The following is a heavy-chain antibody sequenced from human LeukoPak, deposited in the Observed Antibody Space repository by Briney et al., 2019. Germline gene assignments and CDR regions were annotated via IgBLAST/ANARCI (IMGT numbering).Heavy chain of an antibody. CDR2: IYYSGGT. CDR3: ARDQAPRYSSSSGRWFDP. J-gene: IGHJ5*02. D-gene: IGHD6-6*01. Sequence: SETLSLTCTVSGGSISSYYWSWIRQPQGKGLEWIGYIYYSGGTNYNPSLKSRVTISVDTSKNQFSLKLTSVTAADTAVYYCARDQAPRYSSSSGRWFDPWGQGTLVTVSS. V-gene: IGHV4-59*01. CDR1: GGSISSYY.